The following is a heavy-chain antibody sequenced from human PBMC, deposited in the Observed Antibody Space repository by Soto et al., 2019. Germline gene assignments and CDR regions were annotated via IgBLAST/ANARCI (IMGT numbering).Heavy chain of an antibody. CDR1: GFTFSSYG. J-gene: IGHJ3*02. D-gene: IGHD1-20*01. CDR2: ISYDGSNK. CDR3: AKPSITGTVGVAFDI. Sequence: QVQLVESGGGVVQPGRSLRLSCAASGFTFSSYGMHWVRQAPGKGLEWVAVISYDGSNKYYADSVKGRFTISRDNSKNTLYLQMNGLRAEDTAVYYCAKPSITGTVGVAFDIWGQGTMVTVSS. V-gene: IGHV3-30*18.